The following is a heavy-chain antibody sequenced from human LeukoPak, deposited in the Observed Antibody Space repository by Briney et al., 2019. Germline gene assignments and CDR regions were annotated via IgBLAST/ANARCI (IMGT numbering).Heavy chain of an antibody. V-gene: IGHV3-30*02. D-gene: IGHD2-2*01. CDR2: IQYDGTNK. CDR1: GFTFSSYG. Sequence: GGSLRLSCAASGFTFSSYGMHWVRQAPGKGLEWVAFIQYDGTNKYYAESVRGRFTISRDNSRTTLHLQMNSLRAEDTALYYCASIGYCRTTSCLTDNYYMDVWGKGTTVTVSS. CDR3: ASIGYCRTTSCLTDNYYMDV. J-gene: IGHJ6*03.